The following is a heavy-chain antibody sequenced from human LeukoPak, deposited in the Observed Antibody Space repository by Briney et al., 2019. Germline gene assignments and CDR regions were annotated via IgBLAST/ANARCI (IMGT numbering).Heavy chain of an antibody. V-gene: IGHV3-74*01. J-gene: IGHJ1*01. CDR2: IKSDGST. CDR1: GFTFSTYW. Sequence: GGSLRLSCAASGFTFSTYWMHWVRQAPGKGLVWVSRIKSDGSTNYAGSVKGRFTISRDNAKNTVSLQMNSLRAEDTGVYYCARAPSEIGGYYPEYFRHWGQGTLVTVSS. CDR3: ARAPSEIGGYYPEYFRH. D-gene: IGHD3-22*01.